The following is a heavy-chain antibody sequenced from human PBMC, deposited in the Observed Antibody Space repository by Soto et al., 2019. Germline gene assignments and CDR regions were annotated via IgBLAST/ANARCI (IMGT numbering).Heavy chain of an antibody. CDR2: ISSSSSTI. Sequence: GGSQRLSCAASGFTFSSYSRNWVRQAPGKGLEWVSYISSSSSTIYYADSVKGRFTISRDNAKNLLYLQMNGLRDEDTAVYYCARDKGLRYFDWLLYFDYWGQGTLVTVPQ. CDR1: GFTFSSYS. D-gene: IGHD3-9*01. CDR3: ARDKGLRYFDWLLYFDY. J-gene: IGHJ4*02. V-gene: IGHV3-48*02.